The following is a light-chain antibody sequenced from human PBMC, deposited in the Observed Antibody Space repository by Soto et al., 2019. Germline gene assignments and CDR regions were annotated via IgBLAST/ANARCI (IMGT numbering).Light chain of an antibody. CDR1: QSIYSY. J-gene: IGKJ2*01. Sequence: DIQMTQSPSSLSASVGDSVTITCQTSQSIYSYLNWYSQKPGKAPKLLIYAASSLQSGVPSRFRGSGSGTDFTLTISSLQPEDFAIYYCQQRYTTPHTFGQGTKLEVK. V-gene: IGKV1-39*01. CDR2: AAS. CDR3: QQRYTTPHT.